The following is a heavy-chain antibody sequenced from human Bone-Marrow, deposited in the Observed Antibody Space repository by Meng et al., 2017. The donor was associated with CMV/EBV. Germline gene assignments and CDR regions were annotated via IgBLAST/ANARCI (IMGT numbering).Heavy chain of an antibody. D-gene: IGHD3-22*01. V-gene: IGHV3-30-3*01. J-gene: IGHJ4*02. CDR3: ARGYDSSY. CDR1: GFTFSSYA. Sequence: QVQVGESGGGVVQPGRSLRLSCAASGFTFSSYAMHWVRQAPGKGLEWVAVISYDGSNKYYADSVKGRFTISRDNSKNTLYLQMNSLRAEDTAVYYCARGYDSSYWGQGTLVTVSS. CDR2: ISYDGSNK.